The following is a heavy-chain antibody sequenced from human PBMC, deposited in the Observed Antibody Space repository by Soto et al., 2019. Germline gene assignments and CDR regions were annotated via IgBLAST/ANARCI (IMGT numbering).Heavy chain of an antibody. CDR1: GFTFSAHY. Sequence: EVQLVESGGGLVQPGGSLRLSCAASGFTFSAHYMDWVRQAPGTGLEWVVRTRNKANSYTTEYAASVKGRFTISRDESKNSLFLQMNSLKTEDTAVYYCARVAAARYDFEYWGQGSLVTVSS. CDR2: TRNKANSYTT. D-gene: IGHD6-13*01. CDR3: ARVAAARYDFEY. V-gene: IGHV3-72*01. J-gene: IGHJ4*02.